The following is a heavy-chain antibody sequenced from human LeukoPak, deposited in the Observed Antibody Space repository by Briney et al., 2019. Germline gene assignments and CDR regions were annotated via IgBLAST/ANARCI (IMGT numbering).Heavy chain of an antibody. CDR2: IKYDGSEK. CDR1: GFNFYTFW. J-gene: IGHJ5*02. Sequence: PGGSLRLSCAASGFNFYTFWMSWVRQAPGKGLEWVANIKYDGSEKYYADSVKGRFTISRDDARKSLFLQMNSLRADDTAIYYCARETVRVVPAAIKSDAWGQGTLVTVSS. CDR3: ARETVRVVPAAIKSDA. V-gene: IGHV3-7*01. D-gene: IGHD2-2*01.